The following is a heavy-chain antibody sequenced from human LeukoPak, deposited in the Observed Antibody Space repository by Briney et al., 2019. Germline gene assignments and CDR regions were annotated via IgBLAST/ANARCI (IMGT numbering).Heavy chain of an antibody. CDR2: ISCDGSNK. CDR3: ARAEVRGYYFDY. CDR1: GFTFSSYA. V-gene: IGHV3-30*04. J-gene: IGHJ4*02. D-gene: IGHD3-10*01. Sequence: GRSLRLSCAASGFTFSSYAMHWVRQAPGKGLEWVAVISCDGSNKYYADSVKGRFTISRDNSKNTLYLQMNSLRAEDTAVYYCARAEVRGYYFDYWGQGTLVTVSS.